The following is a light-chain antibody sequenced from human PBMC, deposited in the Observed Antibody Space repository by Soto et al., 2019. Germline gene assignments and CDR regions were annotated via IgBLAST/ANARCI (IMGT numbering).Light chain of an antibody. J-gene: IGKJ2*01. CDR1: QDIPKY. CDR3: QQYDNLPYT. Sequence: DIQMTQSPSSLSASVGDRVTITCQASQDIPKYLNWYQQKPGKAPKLLIYDASNLEIGVPSRFSGSGSVTHFTFTISSLQPEDIATYYCQQYDNLPYTFGQGTKLEIK. V-gene: IGKV1-33*01. CDR2: DAS.